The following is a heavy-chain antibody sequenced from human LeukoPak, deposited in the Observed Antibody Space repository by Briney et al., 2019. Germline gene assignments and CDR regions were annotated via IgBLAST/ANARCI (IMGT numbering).Heavy chain of an antibody. Sequence: SETLSLTCAVSGYSISSGYYWGWIRQPPGKGLEWIGSIYHSGSTYYNPSLRSRVTISVDTSKNQFSLKLSSVTAADTAVYYCARRYKQWLIPAYFDYWGQGTLVTVSS. D-gene: IGHD6-19*01. V-gene: IGHV4-38-2*01. CDR2: IYHSGST. J-gene: IGHJ4*02. CDR1: GYSISSGYY. CDR3: ARRYKQWLIPAYFDY.